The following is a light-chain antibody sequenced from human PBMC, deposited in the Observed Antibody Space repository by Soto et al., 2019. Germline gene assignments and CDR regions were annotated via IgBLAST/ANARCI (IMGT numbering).Light chain of an antibody. CDR1: QSLLHSNGYNY. V-gene: IGKV2-28*01. J-gene: IGKJ4*01. Sequence: DIVMTQSPLSLPVTPGEPASISCRSSQSLLHSNGYNYLDWYLQKPGQSPQLLIYLGSNRASGVPDRLRGGGSDTDFTLKISRVEAEDVGVYYCMQAIQTLTFGGGTKVEIK. CDR2: LGS. CDR3: MQAIQTLT.